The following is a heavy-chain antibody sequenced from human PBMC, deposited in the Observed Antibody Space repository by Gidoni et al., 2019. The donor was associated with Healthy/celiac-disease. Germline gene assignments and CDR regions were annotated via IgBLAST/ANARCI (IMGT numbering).Heavy chain of an antibody. J-gene: IGHJ6*02. V-gene: IGHV3-7*04. Sequence: EVQLVESGGGLVQPGGSLRLSCAASGFPFSSYWMSWVRQAPGKGLEWVANIKQDGSEKYYVDSVKGRFTISRDNAKNSLYLQMNSLRAEDTAVYYCARGAARSYYYGMDVWGQGTTVTVSS. CDR2: IKQDGSEK. CDR1: GFPFSSYW. D-gene: IGHD6-6*01. CDR3: ARGAARSYYYGMDV.